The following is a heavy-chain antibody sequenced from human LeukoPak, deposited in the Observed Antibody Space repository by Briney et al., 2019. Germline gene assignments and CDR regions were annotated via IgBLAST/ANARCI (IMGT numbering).Heavy chain of an antibody. CDR2: IRSKANSYAT. V-gene: IGHV3-73*01. D-gene: IGHD3-9*01. CDR3: AKDGGEYYDILTGHYPRLYYMDV. J-gene: IGHJ6*03. CDR1: GFTFSGSA. Sequence: PGGSLRLSCAASGFTFSGSAMHWVRQASGKGLEWVGRIRSKANSYATAYAASVKGRFTISRDDSKNTAYLQMNSLKTEDTAVYYCAKDGGEYYDILTGHYPRLYYMDVWGKGTTVTISS.